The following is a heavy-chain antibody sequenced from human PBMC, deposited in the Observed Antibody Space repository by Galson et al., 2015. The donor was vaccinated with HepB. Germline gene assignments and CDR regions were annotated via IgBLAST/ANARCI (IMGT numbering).Heavy chain of an antibody. CDR3: VRGAPIYSHLLY. J-gene: IGHJ4*02. CDR2: IKRDGTEI. Sequence: SLRLSCATSGFTFSNDWMTWVRQVPGKGLEWVSRIKRDGTEINYADFVKGRFTISRDNGKNTLYLQMNNLRGEDTAVYYCVRGAPIYSHLLYWGQGTLVPVSS. V-gene: IGHV3-74*01. D-gene: IGHD4-11*01. CDR1: GFTFSNDW.